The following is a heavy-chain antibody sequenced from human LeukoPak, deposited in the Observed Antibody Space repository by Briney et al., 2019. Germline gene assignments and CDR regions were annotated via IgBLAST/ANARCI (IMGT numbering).Heavy chain of an antibody. V-gene: IGHV4-59*01. CDR1: GGSISSYY. CDR2: IYYSGST. Sequence: SETLSLTCTVSGGSISSYYWSWIRQPPGKGLEWIGYIYYSGSTNYNPSLKSRVTISVDTSKNQFSLKLSSVTAADTAVYYCARDPVRRSNWYFDLWGRGTLVTVSS. D-gene: IGHD6-25*01. J-gene: IGHJ2*01. CDR3: ARDPVRRSNWYFDL.